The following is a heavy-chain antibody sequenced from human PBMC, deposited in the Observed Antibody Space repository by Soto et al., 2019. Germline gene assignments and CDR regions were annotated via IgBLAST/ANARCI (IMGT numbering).Heavy chain of an antibody. V-gene: IGHV1-8*01. Sequence: ASVKVSCKASGYTFTSYDINWVRQATGQGLEWMGWMNPNSGNTGYAQKFQGRVTMTGNTSISTAYMELSSLRSEDTAVYYCARGKVYDFWSGYLDSYGMDVWGQGTTVTVSS. J-gene: IGHJ6*02. CDR1: GYTFTSYD. D-gene: IGHD3-3*01. CDR3: ARGKVYDFWSGYLDSYGMDV. CDR2: MNPNSGNT.